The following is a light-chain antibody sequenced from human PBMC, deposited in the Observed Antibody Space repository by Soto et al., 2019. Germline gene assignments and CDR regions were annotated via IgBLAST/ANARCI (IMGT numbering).Light chain of an antibody. V-gene: IGLV3-21*02. CDR1: NIGSNS. CDR3: QVWDSSSDHVV. J-gene: IGLJ2*01. Sequence: SYELTQPPSLSVAPGQTARITCGEANIGSNSVHWYQQKPGQSPVLVVYDDSDRPAGIPERFSGSNSGNTATLTISRVEAGDEADYYCQVWDSSSDHVVFGGGTKLTVL. CDR2: DDS.